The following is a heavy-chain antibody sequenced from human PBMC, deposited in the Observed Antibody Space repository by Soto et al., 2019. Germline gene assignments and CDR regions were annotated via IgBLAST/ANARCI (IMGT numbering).Heavy chain of an antibody. CDR3: AKRAYSSSPLDC. D-gene: IGHD6-13*01. J-gene: IGHJ4*02. Sequence: EVQLLESGGGLVQPGGSLRLSCAASGFTFSNYVMSWVRQAPGKGLEWVSVISGSGGSTYYADPVKGRFTFSRDNSKNTLYLQMNSLRAEDTAVYYCAKRAYSSSPLDCWGLGTLVTVSS. CDR1: GFTFSNYV. V-gene: IGHV3-23*01. CDR2: ISGSGGST.